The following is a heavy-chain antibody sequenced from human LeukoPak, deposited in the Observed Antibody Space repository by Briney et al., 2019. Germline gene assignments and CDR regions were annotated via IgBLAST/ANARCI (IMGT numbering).Heavy chain of an antibody. D-gene: IGHD6-19*01. Sequence: GGSLRLSCAASGVTFSTYNMNWGRQAPGKGLEGVSSISSNSNYIYYADSVKGRFTISRDNAKNSLYLQMNSLRAEDTAVFYCARTQGAVAGGLDYWGQGTLVTVSS. CDR3: ARTQGAVAGGLDY. V-gene: IGHV3-21*01. CDR2: ISSNSNYI. CDR1: GVTFSTYN. J-gene: IGHJ4*02.